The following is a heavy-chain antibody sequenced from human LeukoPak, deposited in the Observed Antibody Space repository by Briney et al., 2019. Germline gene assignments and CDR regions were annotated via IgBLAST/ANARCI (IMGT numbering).Heavy chain of an antibody. CDR2: IRSKAYGGTT. Sequence: GRSLRVSCTASGFTFGDDAMSWVRQAPGKGLEWVGFIRSKAYGGTTEYAASVKGRFPISRDDSKSIAYLQMNSLKTEDTAVYYCGAGLYYFDYRGQGTLVTVSS. CDR1: GFTFGDDA. V-gene: IGHV3-49*04. J-gene: IGHJ4*02. CDR3: GAGLYYFDY. D-gene: IGHD6-19*01.